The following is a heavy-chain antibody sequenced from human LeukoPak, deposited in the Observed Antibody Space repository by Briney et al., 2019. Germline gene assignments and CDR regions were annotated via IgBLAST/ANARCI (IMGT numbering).Heavy chain of an antibody. J-gene: IGHJ4*02. V-gene: IGHV4-39*01. Sequence: SETLSLTCSVSGGSISRSSYYWGRAPRPPARGLGWIGGSNTHATNYHHPSLRRRATISVDTSKNPLSLKLNSVTAADTAGEYFAGRPTLTFGGNFDYWGQGTLVTVSS. CDR2: SNTHATN. CDR1: GGSISRSSYY. CDR3: AGRPTLTFGGNFDY. D-gene: IGHD3-10*01.